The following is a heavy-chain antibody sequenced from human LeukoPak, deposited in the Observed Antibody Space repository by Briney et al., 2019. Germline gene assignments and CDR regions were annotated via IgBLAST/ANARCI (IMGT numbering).Heavy chain of an antibody. Sequence: ASVKVSCKASGYTFNTYGISWVRQAPGQGLEWMGWISAYNGNTNYAQKLQGRVTMTTDTSTSTAYMELRSLRSDDTAVYYCARSPRIVGATSSDYWGQGTLVTVSS. CDR3: ARSPRIVGATSSDY. CDR1: GYTFNTYG. V-gene: IGHV1-18*01. D-gene: IGHD1-26*01. J-gene: IGHJ4*02. CDR2: ISAYNGNT.